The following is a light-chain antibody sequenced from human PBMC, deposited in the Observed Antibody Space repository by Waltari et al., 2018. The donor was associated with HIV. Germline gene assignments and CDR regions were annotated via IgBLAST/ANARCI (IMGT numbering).Light chain of an antibody. Sequence: QAVLTQPASLSASPGASASLTCTLRSGIDVAIYRIYWYQQKPGSPPQYLLGYKSDSDKQQGSGVPSRFSGSKDASANAGILLISGLQSGDEADYYCVIWHNSAWVFGGGTKLTVL. V-gene: IGLV5-45*01. CDR1: SGIDVAIYR. J-gene: IGLJ2*01. CDR3: VIWHNSAWV. CDR2: YKSDSDK.